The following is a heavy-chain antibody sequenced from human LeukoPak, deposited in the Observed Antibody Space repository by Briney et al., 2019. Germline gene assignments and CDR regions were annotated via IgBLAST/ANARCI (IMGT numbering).Heavy chain of an antibody. CDR2: IYKDGRT. D-gene: IGHD3-22*01. J-gene: IGHJ4*02. CDR3: AKSLTYYHENSDSI. V-gene: IGHV3-53*01. Sequence: GGSLRLSCAASGFVVSTNYMTWVRQPPGKGLEWVSVIYKDGRTFYTDSVKGRFTISRNNSKNTVYLQMSSLRVEDTAVYYCAKSLTYYHENSDSIWGQGTLVTVSS. CDR1: GFVVSTNY.